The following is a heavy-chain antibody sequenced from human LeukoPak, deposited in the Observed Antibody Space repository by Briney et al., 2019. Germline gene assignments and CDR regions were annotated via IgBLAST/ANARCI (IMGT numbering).Heavy chain of an antibody. V-gene: IGHV3-53*01. J-gene: IGHJ6*02. CDR2: IYSGGST. CDR3: ARGQNEERIAVAGVYYYYGMDV. Sequence: GGSLRLSCAASGFTVSSNYMSWVRQAPGKGLEWVSVIYSGGSTYYADSVKGRFTISRDNSKNTLYLQMNSLRAEDTAVYYCARGQNEERIAVAGVYYYYGMDVWGQGTTVTVSS. CDR1: GFTVSSNY. D-gene: IGHD6-19*01.